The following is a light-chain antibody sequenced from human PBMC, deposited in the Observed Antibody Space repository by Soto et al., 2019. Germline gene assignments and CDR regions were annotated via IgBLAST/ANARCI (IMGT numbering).Light chain of an antibody. CDR1: SSDVGDFNY. CDR3: SSYAGSSNLV. V-gene: IGLV2-8*01. CDR2: EVS. Sequence: QSALTQPPSASGSPGQSVTISCTETSSDVGDFNYVSWYQQHPGKVPKLMIYEVSKRPSGVPDRFSGSKSGNTASLTVSGLQAEDEADYYCSSYAGSSNLVFGGGTKLTVL. J-gene: IGLJ2*01.